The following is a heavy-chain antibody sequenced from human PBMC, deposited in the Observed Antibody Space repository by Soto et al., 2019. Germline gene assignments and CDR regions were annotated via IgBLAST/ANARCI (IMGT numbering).Heavy chain of an antibody. V-gene: IGHV4-39*01. J-gene: IGHJ4*02. CDR3: ATDASIAAGALYY. CDR1: GGSISSISYY. Sequence: SETLSLTCTVSGGSISSISYYWGWIRQPPGKGLEWIGSIYYSGSTYYNPSLKSRVTISVDTSKNQFSLKLSSVTAADTAVYYCATDASIAAGALYYWGQGTLVTVSS. D-gene: IGHD6-6*01. CDR2: IYYSGST.